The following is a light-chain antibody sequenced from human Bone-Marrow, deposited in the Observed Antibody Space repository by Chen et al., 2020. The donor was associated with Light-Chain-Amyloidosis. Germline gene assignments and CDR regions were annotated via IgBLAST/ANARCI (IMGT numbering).Light chain of an antibody. V-gene: IGKV3-15*01. CDR1: QSVSSN. J-gene: IGKJ2*01. CDR2: GAS. CDR3: QQYINWPPMYT. Sequence: EIVMTQSPATLSVSPGERATLSYRASQSVSSNLAWYQQKPGQAPRLLIFGASTRATGIPARFSGGGSGTEFTLTISSLQSEDFALYYCQQYINWPPMYTFGQGTKLVIK.